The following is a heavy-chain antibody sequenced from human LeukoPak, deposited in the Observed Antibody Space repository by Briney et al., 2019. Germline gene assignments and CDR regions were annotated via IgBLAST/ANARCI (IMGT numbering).Heavy chain of an antibody. D-gene: IGHD2-2*03. CDR1: GFIFTTYG. V-gene: IGHV3-23*01. Sequence: GGTLRLSCSASGFIFTTYGMNWVRQAPGKGLEWVSGIGGSGTRTYYADSVKGRFTISRDNSKNTLYLQMNSLRDEDTAVYYCAKDSGWILFDDWGQGTLVTVSS. CDR3: AKDSGWILFDD. J-gene: IGHJ4*02. CDR2: IGGSGTRT.